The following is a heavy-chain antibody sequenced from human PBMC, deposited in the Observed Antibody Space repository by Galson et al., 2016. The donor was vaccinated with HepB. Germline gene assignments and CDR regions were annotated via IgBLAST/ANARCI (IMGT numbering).Heavy chain of an antibody. D-gene: IGHD6-13*01. CDR1: GFIFSSHS. CDR3: ARDGSSWYVNAFDT. CDR2: ISSSSSYI. V-gene: IGHV3-21*01. J-gene: IGHJ3*02. Sequence: SLRLSCAASGFIFSSHSMNWVRQAPGKGLEWVSFISSSSSYIYYADSVKGRFTISRDNAENSLYLQMNSLRAEDTAVYYCARDGSSWYVNAFDTWGQGTMVTVSS.